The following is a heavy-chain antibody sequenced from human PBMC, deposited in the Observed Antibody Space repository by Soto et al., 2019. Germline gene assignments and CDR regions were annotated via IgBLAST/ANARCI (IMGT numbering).Heavy chain of an antibody. CDR3: ARPQNPSGWYHGGY. D-gene: IGHD6-19*01. CDR2: IDSGGST. Sequence: PGGSLRLSCAASGFSVSSSYMNWVRQAPGKGLEWVSVIDSGGSTDHADSVKGRFTISTDNSKNTVFLQMNSLGAEDTAVYYCARPQNPSGWYHGGYWGQGTLVTVSS. V-gene: IGHV3-66*04. J-gene: IGHJ4*02. CDR1: GFSVSSSY.